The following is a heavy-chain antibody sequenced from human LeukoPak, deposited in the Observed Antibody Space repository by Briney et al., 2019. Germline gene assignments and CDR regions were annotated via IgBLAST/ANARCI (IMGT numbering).Heavy chain of an antibody. CDR3: ARCPDGWEGCCDY. Sequence: SETLSLTCAVYGGSFSGYYWSWIRQPPGKGLEWIGYIYYNGSTNYSPSFTSRVTISVDTSKNQFSLSLSSVTAGDTAVYYCARCPDGWEGCCDYWGQGILVTVSS. V-gene: IGHV4-34*11. D-gene: IGHD1-26*01. J-gene: IGHJ4*02. CDR2: IYYNGST. CDR1: GGSFSGYY.